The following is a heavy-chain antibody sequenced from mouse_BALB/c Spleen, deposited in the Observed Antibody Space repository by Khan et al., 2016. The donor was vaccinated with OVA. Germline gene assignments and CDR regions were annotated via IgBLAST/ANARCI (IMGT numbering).Heavy chain of an antibody. CDR2: ISSGSSTI. Sequence: EVHLVESGGGLVQPGESRKLSCAASGFTFSSFGMHWVRQSPKKGLEWVAYISSGSSTIYYVDTVTGRFTISSDNPNTTLFLQRTSLRFEDTAMYYCARSGGNFHWYFDVWGAGTSVTVSS. J-gene: IGHJ1*01. V-gene: IGHV5-17*02. CDR3: ARSGGNFHWYFDV. CDR1: GFTFSSFG. D-gene: IGHD2-1*01.